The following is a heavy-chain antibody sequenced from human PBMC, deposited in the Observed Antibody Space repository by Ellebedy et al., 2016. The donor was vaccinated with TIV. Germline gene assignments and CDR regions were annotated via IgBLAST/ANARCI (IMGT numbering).Heavy chain of an antibody. CDR1: GFTVSYTY. Sequence: GGSLRLSCAASGFTVSYTYMSWARQAPGKGLEWVSVIHTGGDTYYADSVKGRFTISRDSSKNTLYLQIKSLRAEDTAVYYCARRITGTYGDDALDIWGQGTMVTVSS. CDR3: ARRITGTYGDDALDI. CDR2: IHTGGDT. J-gene: IGHJ3*02. D-gene: IGHD1-20*01. V-gene: IGHV3-53*01.